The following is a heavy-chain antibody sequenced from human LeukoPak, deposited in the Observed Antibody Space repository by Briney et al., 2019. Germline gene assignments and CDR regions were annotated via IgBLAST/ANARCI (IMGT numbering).Heavy chain of an antibody. CDR1: GFTFSSYW. CDR3: ARDQGDYYYYYYTDV. V-gene: IGHV3-7*01. CDR2: IKQDGSEK. J-gene: IGHJ6*03. D-gene: IGHD3-16*01. Sequence: PGGSLRLSCAASGFTFSSYWMSWVRQAPGKGLEWVANIKQDGSEKYYVDSVKGRFTISRDNAKNSLYLQMNSLRAEDTAVYYCARDQGDYYYYYYTDVWGKGTTVTVSS.